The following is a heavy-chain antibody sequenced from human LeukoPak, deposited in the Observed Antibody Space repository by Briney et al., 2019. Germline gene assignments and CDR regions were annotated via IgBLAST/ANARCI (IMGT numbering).Heavy chain of an antibody. Sequence: ASVKVSCKASGYTFSGYYIHWVRQAPGQGLEWMGLINPSGGSTSYAQKFQGRVTMTRDMSTSTVYMELSSLRSEDTAVYCCASGEGELLDAFDIWGQGTMVTVSS. CDR1: GYTFSGYY. CDR2: INPSGGST. J-gene: IGHJ3*02. V-gene: IGHV1-46*01. D-gene: IGHD1-26*01. CDR3: ASGEGELLDAFDI.